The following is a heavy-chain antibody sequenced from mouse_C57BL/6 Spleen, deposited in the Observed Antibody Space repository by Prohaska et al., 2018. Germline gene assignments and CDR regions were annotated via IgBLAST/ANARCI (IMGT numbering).Heavy chain of an antibody. J-gene: IGHJ3*01. V-gene: IGHV6-3*01. CDR1: GFTFSNYW. CDR2: IRLKSDNYAT. Sequence: EVKLEESGGGLVQPGGSMKLSCVASGFTFSNYWMNWVRQSPEKGLEWVAQIRLKSDNYATHYADSVKGRFTISRDDSKSSVYLQMNNLRAEDTGIYYCRGYGYDVPFAYWGQGTLVTVSA. D-gene: IGHD2-2*01. CDR3: RGYGYDVPFAY.